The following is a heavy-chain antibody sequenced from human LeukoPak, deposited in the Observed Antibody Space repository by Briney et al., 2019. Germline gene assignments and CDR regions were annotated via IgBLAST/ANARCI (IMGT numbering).Heavy chain of an antibody. CDR3: ARGGVRGDGYIIIDAFDI. CDR1: GGSFSGYY. CDR2: INHSGST. J-gene: IGHJ3*02. V-gene: IGHV4-34*01. Sequence: SETLSLTCAVYGGSFSGYYWSWIRQPPGKGLEWIGEINHSGSTNYNPSLKSRVTISVDTSKNQFSLKLSSVTAADTAVYYCARGGVRGDGYIIIDAFDIWGQGTMVTVSS. D-gene: IGHD5-24*01.